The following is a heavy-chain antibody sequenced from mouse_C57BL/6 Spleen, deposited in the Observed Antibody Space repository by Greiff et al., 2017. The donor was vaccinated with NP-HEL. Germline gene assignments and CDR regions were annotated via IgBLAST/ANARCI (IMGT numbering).Heavy chain of an antibody. Sequence: EVMLVESGGDLVKPGGSLKLSCAASGFTFSSYGMSWVRQTPDKRLEWVATISSGGSYTYYPDSVKGRFTISRDNAKNTLYLQMSSLKSEDTAMYYCARPMVKTEFAYWGQGTLVTVSA. J-gene: IGHJ3*01. D-gene: IGHD2-2*01. CDR2: ISSGGSYT. CDR3: ARPMVKTEFAY. V-gene: IGHV5-6*01. CDR1: GFTFSSYG.